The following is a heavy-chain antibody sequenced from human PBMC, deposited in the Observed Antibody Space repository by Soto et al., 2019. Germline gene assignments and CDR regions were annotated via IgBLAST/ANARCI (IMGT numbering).Heavy chain of an antibody. V-gene: IGHV4-4*02. CDR1: GGSISSSNW. J-gene: IGHJ6*02. D-gene: IGHD3-10*01. Sequence: SETLSLTCAVSGGSISSSNWWSWVRQPPGKGLEWIGEIYHSGSTNYNPSLKSRVTISVDKSKNQFSLKLSSVTAADTAVYYCARASRFGELHHYYGMDVWGQGTTVTVSS. CDR3: ARASRFGELHHYYGMDV. CDR2: IYHSGST.